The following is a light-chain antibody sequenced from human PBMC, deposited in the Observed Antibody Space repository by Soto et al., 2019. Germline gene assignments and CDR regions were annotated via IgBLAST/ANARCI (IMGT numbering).Light chain of an antibody. CDR2: GNS. J-gene: IGLJ2*01. Sequence: QPVLTQPPSVSGAPGQRVTISCTGSSSNIGAGYDVHWYQQLPGTAPKLLIYGNSNRPSGVPDRFSGSKSGTSASLAITGLQAEDEADYYCQSYDSSLSGRVVFGGGTKPTVL. CDR1: SSNIGAGYD. CDR3: QSYDSSLSGRVV. V-gene: IGLV1-40*01.